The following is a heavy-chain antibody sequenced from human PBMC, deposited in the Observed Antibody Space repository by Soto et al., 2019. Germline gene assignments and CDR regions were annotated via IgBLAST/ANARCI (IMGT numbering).Heavy chain of an antibody. Sequence: QLQLQESGPGLVKPSETLSLTCTVSGGSISSSSYYWGWIRQPPGKGLEWIGSIYYSGSTYYNPSLKSPVPISVDTSKNQFALKLSSVTAADTAVYYCARRLYYDSSGFEGGGMDVWGQGTTVTVSS. CDR2: IYYSGST. D-gene: IGHD3-22*01. V-gene: IGHV4-39*01. CDR1: GGSISSSSYY. CDR3: ARRLYYDSSGFEGGGMDV. J-gene: IGHJ6*02.